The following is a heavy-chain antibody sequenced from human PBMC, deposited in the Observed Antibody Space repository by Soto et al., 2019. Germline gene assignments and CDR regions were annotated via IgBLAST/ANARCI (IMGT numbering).Heavy chain of an antibody. J-gene: IGHJ6*02. Sequence: ASETLSLTCIVSGGSVSSRDYYWSWIRQYPGKGLEWIGYIYYSGSTYYHSSLMSRVSISIDTSKKQFSLKLNSVTAADTAVYYCARERLDSGVGQGAMDVWGQGITVTVS. CDR2: IYYSGST. CDR1: GGSVSSRDYY. D-gene: IGHD2-8*01. CDR3: ARERLDSGVGQGAMDV. V-gene: IGHV4-31*03.